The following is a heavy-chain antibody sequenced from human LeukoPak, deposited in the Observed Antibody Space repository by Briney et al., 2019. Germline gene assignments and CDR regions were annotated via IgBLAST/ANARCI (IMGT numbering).Heavy chain of an antibody. V-gene: IGHV3-11*01. CDR2: ISSSGSTI. Sequence: PGGSLRLSCAASGFIVSSNYMSWVRQAPGKGLEWVSYISSSGSTIYYADSVKGRFTISRDNAKNSLYLQMNSLRAEDTAVYYCARVADIAMALGYWYFDLWGRGTLVTVSS. D-gene: IGHD5-18*01. CDR1: GFIVSSNY. J-gene: IGHJ2*01. CDR3: ARVADIAMALGYWYFDL.